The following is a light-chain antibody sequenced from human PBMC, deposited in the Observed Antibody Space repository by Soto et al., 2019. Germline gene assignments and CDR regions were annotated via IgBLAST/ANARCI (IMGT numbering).Light chain of an antibody. CDR3: QQYDNPYT. Sequence: DIQMTQSPSSLSASVGDRVTITCQASQDISNYLNWYQQKPGKAPKLLIYDASKLETGVPSRFSGSGSGTDFTFNISSLQPEDIATYYCQQYDNPYTFGQGTKLEIK. J-gene: IGKJ2*01. CDR2: DAS. CDR1: QDISNY. V-gene: IGKV1-33*01.